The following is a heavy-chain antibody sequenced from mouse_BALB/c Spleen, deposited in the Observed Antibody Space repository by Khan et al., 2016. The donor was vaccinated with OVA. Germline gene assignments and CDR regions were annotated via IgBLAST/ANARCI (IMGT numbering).Heavy chain of an antibody. Sequence: VQLQQSGAELAKPGASVKMSCKASGFTFTSYWMHWLKQRPGQGLEWIGYINPNTDYTEYNQKFKDKATLTADKSSSTAYMQLTSLTSEDSAVNYCVNHGSSSAWFTYSGRGTLVTVSA. V-gene: IGHV1-7*01. CDR2: INPNTDYT. CDR1: GFTFTSYW. CDR3: VNHGSSSAWFTY. D-gene: IGHD1-1*01. J-gene: IGHJ3*01.